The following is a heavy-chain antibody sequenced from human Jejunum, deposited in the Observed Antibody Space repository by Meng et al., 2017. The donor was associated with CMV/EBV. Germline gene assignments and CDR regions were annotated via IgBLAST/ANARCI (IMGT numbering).Heavy chain of an antibody. D-gene: IGHD1-26*01. J-gene: IGHJ4*02. CDR3: AGGLGGTIDY. V-gene: IGHV1-69*04. Sequence: CKPSGTPFSHSPPSWVRQAPGQGLEWMGNIIPVFDRTNYAQKFQGRVTITADRSTNTAYMELSSLRSDDTAIYYCAGGLGGTIDYWGQGTLVTVSS. CDR2: IIPVFDRT. CDR1: GTPFSHSP.